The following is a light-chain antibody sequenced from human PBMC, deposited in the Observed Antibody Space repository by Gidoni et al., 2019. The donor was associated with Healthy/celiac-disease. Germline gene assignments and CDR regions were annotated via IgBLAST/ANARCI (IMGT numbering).Light chain of an antibody. CDR1: QSVSSY. CDR2: DAS. V-gene: IGKV3-11*01. J-gene: IGKJ5*01. Sequence: MVLTQSPATLSLSPGERATLYCRASQSVSSYLAWYQQKPGQAPRLLIYDASNRATGIPARFIGSGSGTDFTLTISSLEPEDFAVYYCQQRSNWPITFGQGTRLEIK. CDR3: QQRSNWPIT.